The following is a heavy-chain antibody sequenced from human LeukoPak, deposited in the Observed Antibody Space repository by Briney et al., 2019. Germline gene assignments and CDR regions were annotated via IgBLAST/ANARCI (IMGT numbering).Heavy chain of an antibody. CDR3: ARDGDSSPHFDY. V-gene: IGHV3-7*01. CDR1: GFTFSSYW. J-gene: IGHJ4*02. Sequence: PGGSLRLSCAASGFTFSSYWMSWFRQAPGKGLEWLANIRQDGSEKYYVDSVKGRFTISRDNAKNSLYLQMNSLRAEDTAVYYCARDGDSSPHFDYWGQGTLVTVSS. CDR2: IRQDGSEK. D-gene: IGHD3-22*01.